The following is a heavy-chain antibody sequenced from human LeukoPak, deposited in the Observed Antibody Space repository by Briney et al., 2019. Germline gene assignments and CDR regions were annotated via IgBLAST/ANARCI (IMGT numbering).Heavy chain of an antibody. CDR1: GFTFSSNY. Sequence: GGSLRLSCAASGFTFSSNYMSWVRQAPGKGLEWVSVIYSGGSTYYADSVKGRFTISRDNSKNTLYLQMNSLRAEDTAVYYCARATYYYDSSGYPTLGYFDYWGQGTLVTVSS. CDR2: IYSGGST. CDR3: ARATYYYDSSGYPTLGYFDY. J-gene: IGHJ4*02. D-gene: IGHD3-22*01. V-gene: IGHV3-53*01.